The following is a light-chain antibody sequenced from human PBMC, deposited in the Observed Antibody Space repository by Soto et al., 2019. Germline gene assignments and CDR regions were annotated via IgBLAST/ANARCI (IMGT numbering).Light chain of an antibody. V-gene: IGKV1-39*01. J-gene: IGKJ1*01. CDR3: QQSYSTPWA. Sequence: DIQMTQSPSSLSASVGAXVTITCRASQSISSYLNWYQQKPGKAPKLLIYAASSLQSGVPSRFSGSGSGTDFTLTISSLQPEDFATYYCQQSYSTPWAFGQGTKVDIK. CDR1: QSISSY. CDR2: AAS.